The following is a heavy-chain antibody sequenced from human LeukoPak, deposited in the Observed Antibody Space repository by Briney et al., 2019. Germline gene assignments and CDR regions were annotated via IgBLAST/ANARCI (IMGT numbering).Heavy chain of an antibody. CDR3: ARVSRAARPRFYYYYYMDV. Sequence: SQTLSLTWTVSGGSISSGSYYWSWIRQPAGKGLEWVGRIYTSGSTNNNPSLKSRVTISLDTSKNQFSLKLSSVTAADTAVYYCARVSRAARPRFYYYYYMDVWGKGTTVTVSS. D-gene: IGHD6-6*01. V-gene: IGHV4-61*02. CDR2: IYTSGST. J-gene: IGHJ6*03. CDR1: GGSISSGSYY.